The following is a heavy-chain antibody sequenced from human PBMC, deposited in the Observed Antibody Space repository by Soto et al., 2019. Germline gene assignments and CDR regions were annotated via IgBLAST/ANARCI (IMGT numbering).Heavy chain of an antibody. CDR3: ARDRRRGYDGSDYYYYGMDV. D-gene: IGHD3-10*01. V-gene: IGHV3-30-3*01. Sequence: GGSLRLSCAASGFTFSSYAMHWVRQAPGKGLEWVAVISYDGSNKYYADSVKGRFTISRDNSKNTLYLQMNSLRAVDTAVYYCARDRRRGYDGSDYYYYGMDVWGQGTTVTVSS. CDR2: ISYDGSNK. CDR1: GFTFSSYA. J-gene: IGHJ6*02.